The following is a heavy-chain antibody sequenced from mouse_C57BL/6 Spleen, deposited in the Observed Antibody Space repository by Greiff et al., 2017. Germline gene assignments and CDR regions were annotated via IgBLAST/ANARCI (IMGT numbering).Heavy chain of an antibody. CDR3: ARKRNGSSYNYAMDY. CDR2: ISSGSSTI. Sequence: EVKLVESGGGLVKPGGSLKLSCAASGFTFSDYGMHWVRQAPEKGLEWVAYISSGSSTIYYADTVKGRFTIFRDNAKNTLFLQMTSLRSEDTAMYYCARKRNGSSYNYAMDYWGQGTSVTVSS. V-gene: IGHV5-17*01. D-gene: IGHD1-1*01. J-gene: IGHJ4*01. CDR1: GFTFSDYG.